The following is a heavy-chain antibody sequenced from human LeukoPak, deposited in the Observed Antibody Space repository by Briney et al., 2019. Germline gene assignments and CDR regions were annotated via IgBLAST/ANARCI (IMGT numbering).Heavy chain of an antibody. CDR3: ARARRSWGTFDI. Sequence: SETLSLTCTVSGYSISSGYYWGWIRQPPGKGLEWIGTIYHSGSTYYNPSLKSRITISVDTSKNLFSLKLSSVTAADTAVYYCARARRSWGTFDIWGQGSMVTVSS. D-gene: IGHD7-27*01. CDR2: IYHSGST. CDR1: GYSISSGYY. J-gene: IGHJ3*02. V-gene: IGHV4-38-2*02.